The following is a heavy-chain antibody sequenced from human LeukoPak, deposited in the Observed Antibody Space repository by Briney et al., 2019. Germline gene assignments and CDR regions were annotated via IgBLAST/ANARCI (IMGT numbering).Heavy chain of an antibody. V-gene: IGHV4-39*07. CDR1: GGSISSSSYY. CDR3: ARGGWELPQQKYYYAMDV. D-gene: IGHD1-26*01. J-gene: IGHJ6*02. CDR2: IYYSGST. Sequence: PSETLSLTCTVSGGSISSSSYYWAWTRQPPGKGLEWIGGIYYSGSTYYNPSLKSRVTISVDTSKNQLSLKLSSVTAADTAVYYCARGGWELPQQKYYYAMDVWGQGTTVTVSS.